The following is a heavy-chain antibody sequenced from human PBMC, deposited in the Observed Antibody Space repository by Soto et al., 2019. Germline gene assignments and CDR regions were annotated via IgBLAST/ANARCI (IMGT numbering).Heavy chain of an antibody. Sequence: SETLSLTCTVSGGSISSYYWSWIRQPPGKGLEWIGYIYYSGSTNYNPSLKSRVTISVDTSKNQFSLKLSSVTAADTAVYYCARDQGITMVRGVIIREDYYYGMDVWGQGTTVTVSS. D-gene: IGHD3-10*01. CDR1: GGSISSYY. CDR2: IYYSGST. J-gene: IGHJ6*02. V-gene: IGHV4-59*01. CDR3: ARDQGITMVRGVIIREDYYYGMDV.